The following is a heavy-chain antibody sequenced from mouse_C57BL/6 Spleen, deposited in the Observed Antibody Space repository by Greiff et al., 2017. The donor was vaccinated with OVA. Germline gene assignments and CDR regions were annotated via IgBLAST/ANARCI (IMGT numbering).Heavy chain of an antibody. CDR1: GYTFTSYW. J-gene: IGHJ2*01. CDR3: ARRTTVVARDY. CDR2: IDPSDSYT. V-gene: IGHV1-50*01. D-gene: IGHD1-1*01. Sequence: QVQLQQPGAELVKPGASVKLSCKASGYTFTSYWMQWVTQRPGQGLEWIGEIDPSDSYTNYNQKFKGKATLTVDTSSSTAYMPLSSLTSEDSAVYYCARRTTVVARDYWGQGTTLTVSS.